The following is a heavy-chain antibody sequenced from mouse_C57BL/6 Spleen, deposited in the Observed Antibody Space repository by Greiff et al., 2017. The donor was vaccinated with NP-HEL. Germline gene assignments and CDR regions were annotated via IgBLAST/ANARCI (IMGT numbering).Heavy chain of an antibody. CDR1: GYAFSSSW. CDR2: IYPGDGDT. Sequence: QVQLQQSGPELVKPGASVKISCKASGYAFSSSWMNWVKQRPGKGLEWIGRIYPGDGDTNYNGKFKGKATLTADKSSSTAYMQLSSLTSEDSAVYFCARGDYSNSNWYFDVWGTGTTVTVSS. CDR3: ARGDYSNSNWYFDV. J-gene: IGHJ1*03. D-gene: IGHD2-5*01. V-gene: IGHV1-82*01.